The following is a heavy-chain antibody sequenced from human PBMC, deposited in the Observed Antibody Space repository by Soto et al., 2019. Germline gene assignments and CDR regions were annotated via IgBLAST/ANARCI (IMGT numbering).Heavy chain of an antibody. D-gene: IGHD6-13*01. V-gene: IGHV1-46*01. CDR3: ARDRGSSRWYPGWESYDY. CDR2: INPSGGST. J-gene: IGHJ4*02. Sequence: GASVKVSCKASGYTFTSYYMHWVRQAPGQGLEWMGIINPSGGSTSYAQKFQGRVTMTRDTSTSTVYMELSSLRSEDTAVYYCARDRGSSRWYPGWESYDYWGQGTLVTVSS. CDR1: GYTFTSYY.